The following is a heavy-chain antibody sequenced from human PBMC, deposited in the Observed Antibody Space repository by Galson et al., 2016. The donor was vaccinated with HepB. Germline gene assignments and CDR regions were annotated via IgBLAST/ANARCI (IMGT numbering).Heavy chain of an antibody. V-gene: IGHV4-59*12. CDR2: IYYRGST. CDR3: AREAEDLVVADYYGMDV. CDR1: GDYITSYY. Sequence: SETLSLTCTVSGDYITSYYWSWIRQPPGKGLEWIGYIYYRGSTNYNSSLKSRVTISIDTSKNQFSLKLSAVTAADTAVYYCAREAEDLVVADYYGMDVWGKGTTVTVSS. D-gene: IGHD2-15*01. J-gene: IGHJ6*04.